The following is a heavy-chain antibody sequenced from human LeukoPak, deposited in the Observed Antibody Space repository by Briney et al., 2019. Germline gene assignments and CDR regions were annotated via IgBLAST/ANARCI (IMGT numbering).Heavy chain of an antibody. Sequence: PSETLSLTCSVSGASIRTYYWSWIRQPPGKGLEWIGDIYYSGSTTYNPSLKSRVTMSVDTSKNQFSLKLSSVTAADTAVYYCARVGGYYPDYWGQGTLVTVSS. CDR1: GASIRTYY. V-gene: IGHV4-59*12. D-gene: IGHD3-22*01. CDR3: ARVGGYYPDY. J-gene: IGHJ4*02. CDR2: IYYSGST.